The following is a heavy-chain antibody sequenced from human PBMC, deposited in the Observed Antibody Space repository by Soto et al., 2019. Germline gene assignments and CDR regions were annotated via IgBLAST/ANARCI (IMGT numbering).Heavy chain of an antibody. CDR2: VSAYNRNT. J-gene: IGHJ4*02. D-gene: IGHD1-26*01. Sequence: QVQLVQSGAEVKKPGASVKVSCKASGYNFINYGITWVRQAPGQGLEWMGWVSAYNRNTNYAQKFEDRVTMTTDTSQSSVCMELMGLRSHVTAVYFCASERQCELLPYWGQGTLVTVSS. CDR1: GYNFINYG. CDR3: ASERQCELLPY. V-gene: IGHV1-18*04.